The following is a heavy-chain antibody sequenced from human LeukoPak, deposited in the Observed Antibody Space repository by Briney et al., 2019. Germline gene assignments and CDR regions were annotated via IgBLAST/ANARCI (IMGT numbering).Heavy chain of an antibody. V-gene: IGHV1-18*01. D-gene: IGHD2-2*01. J-gene: IGHJ4*02. CDR2: ISAYNGNT. CDR1: GYTFTSYG. CDR3: ARGIPATRHDCSSTSCYPYYFDY. Sequence: ASVKVSCKASGYTFTSYGISWVRQAPGQGLEWMGWISAYNGNTNYAQKLQGRVTMTTDTSTSTAYMELRSLRSDDTAVYYCARGIPATRHDCSSTSCYPYYFDYWGQGTLVTVSS.